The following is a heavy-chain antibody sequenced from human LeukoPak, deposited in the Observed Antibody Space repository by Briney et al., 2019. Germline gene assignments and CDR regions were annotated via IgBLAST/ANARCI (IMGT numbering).Heavy chain of an antibody. CDR2: INWNGGST. J-gene: IGHJ6*03. Sequence: PAGSLRLSCAASGFTFDDYGMSWVRQAPGKGLEWVSGINWNGGSTGYADSVKGRFTISRDNAKNSLYLQMNSLRAEDTALYYCARVVPEDRDSRSSWYSYYYYYYMDVWGKGTTVTVSS. D-gene: IGHD6-13*01. V-gene: IGHV3-20*04. CDR3: ARVVPEDRDSRSSWYSYYYYYYMDV. CDR1: GFTFDDYG.